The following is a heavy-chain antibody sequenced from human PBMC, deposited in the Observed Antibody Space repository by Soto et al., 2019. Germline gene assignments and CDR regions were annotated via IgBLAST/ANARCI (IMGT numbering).Heavy chain of an antibody. V-gene: IGHV3-30*18. D-gene: IGHD1-1*01. J-gene: IGHJ6*02. CDR3: AKDRLNWNDETNGMDV. CDR2: ISYDGSNK. CDR1: GFTFSSYG. Sequence: PGGSLRLSCAASGFTFSSYGMHWVRQAPGKGLEWVAVISYDGSNKYYADSVKGRFSISRDNSKNTLYLQMNSLRAEDTAVYYCAKDRLNWNDETNGMDVWGQGTTVTVSS.